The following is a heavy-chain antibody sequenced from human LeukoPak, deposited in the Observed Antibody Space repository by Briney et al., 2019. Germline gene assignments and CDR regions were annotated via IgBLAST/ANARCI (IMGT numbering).Heavy chain of an antibody. CDR1: GFTVSSNF. J-gene: IGHJ4*02. CDR2: IYTDGST. CDR3: ARDAAEQQLVHYFDY. V-gene: IGHV3-53*01. Sequence: GESLRLSCAASGFTVSSNFMSWVRQAPGKGLEWVSLIYTDGSTYYADSVKGRFSISRDNSKNTLYLQMDSLRAEDTAVYYCARDAAEQQLVHYFDYWGQGTLVTVSS. D-gene: IGHD6-13*01.